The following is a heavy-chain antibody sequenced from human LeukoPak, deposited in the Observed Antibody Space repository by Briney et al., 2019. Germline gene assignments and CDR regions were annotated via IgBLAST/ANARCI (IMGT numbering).Heavy chain of an antibody. D-gene: IGHD5-12*01. CDR2: INHSGST. J-gene: IGHJ4*02. CDR3: ARSTATIYFDH. CDR1: GGSFSGYY. Sequence: SETLSLTCAVYGGSFSGYYWSWIRQPPGKGLEWIGEINHSGSTNYNPSLKSRVTISVDTSKNQFSLKLSSVTAADTAVYYCARSTATIYFDHWGQGTLVTVSS. V-gene: IGHV4-34*01.